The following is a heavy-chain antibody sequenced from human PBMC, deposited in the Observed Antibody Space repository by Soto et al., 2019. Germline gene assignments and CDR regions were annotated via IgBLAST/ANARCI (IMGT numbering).Heavy chain of an antibody. D-gene: IGHD3-22*01. CDR3: ARGAPCYYDSSGYYYRSSPFSAFDY. CDR2: IYYSGST. J-gene: IGHJ4*02. CDR1: GASISSYS. V-gene: IGHV4-59*01. Sequence: PSETLSLTCTVSGASISSYSWSWIRQPPGKGLEWIGYIYYSGSTSYNPSLKSRVTISVDTSKNQFSLKLSSVTAADTAVYYCARGAPCYYDSSGYYYRSSPFSAFDYWGQGTLVTVSS.